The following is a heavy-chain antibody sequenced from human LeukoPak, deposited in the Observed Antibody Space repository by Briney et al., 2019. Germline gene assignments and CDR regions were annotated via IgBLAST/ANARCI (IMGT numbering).Heavy chain of an antibody. D-gene: IGHD5-18*01. V-gene: IGHV4-39*01. Sequence: PSETLSLTCTVSGGSISSSAYYWGWIRQPPGKGLEWIGSIYYTGSTYYNPSLKTRVTISVDTSKNQFSLKLSSVIAADTAVYYCARHTALGSPLHYRGQGTLVTVSS. CDR2: IYYTGST. J-gene: IGHJ4*02. CDR3: ARHTALGSPLHY. CDR1: GGSISSSAYY.